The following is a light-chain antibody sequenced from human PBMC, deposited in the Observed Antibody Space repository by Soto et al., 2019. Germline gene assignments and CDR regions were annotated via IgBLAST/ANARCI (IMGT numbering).Light chain of an antibody. CDR3: QQRNNWPPIT. J-gene: IGKJ5*01. CDR1: QSVSSSY. V-gene: IGKV3D-20*02. CDR2: DAS. Sequence: EIVLTQSPGTLSLSPGERATLSCRASQSVSSSYLAWYQQKPGQAPRLLIYDASNRATGIPARFSGSGSGTDFTLTISSLEPEDFAVYYCQQRNNWPPITFGQGTRLEI.